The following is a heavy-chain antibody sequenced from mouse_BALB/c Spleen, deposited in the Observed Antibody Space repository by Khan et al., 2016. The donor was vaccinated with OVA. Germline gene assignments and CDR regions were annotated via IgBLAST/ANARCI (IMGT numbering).Heavy chain of an antibody. J-gene: IGHJ2*01. CDR3: ARTARIKY. V-gene: IGHV3-2*02. CDR1: GYTITSGYG. D-gene: IGHD1-2*01. CDR2: ISYTGNT. Sequence: EVQLQESGPGLVKPAQSLSLSCTVTGYTITSGYGWNWNRQFPGNKQEWRGYISYTGNTNYNASFKRRISFTRDTSKNQFFLQLNSVTTEDTATYYCARTARIKYWGQGTTLTVSS.